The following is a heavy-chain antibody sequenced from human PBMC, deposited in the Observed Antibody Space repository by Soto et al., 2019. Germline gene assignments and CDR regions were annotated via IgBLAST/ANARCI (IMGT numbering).Heavy chain of an antibody. D-gene: IGHD2-2*01. J-gene: IGHJ6*02. V-gene: IGHV3-30-3*01. CDR3: ARTQCSSTSCWVDYYYYGMDV. Sequence: GGSLRLSCAASGFTFSSYAMHWVRQAPGKGLEWVAVISYDGSNKYYADSVKGRFTISRDNSKNTLYLQMNSLRAEDTAVYYCARTQCSSTSCWVDYYYYGMDVWGRGTTVTVSS. CDR2: ISYDGSNK. CDR1: GFTFSSYA.